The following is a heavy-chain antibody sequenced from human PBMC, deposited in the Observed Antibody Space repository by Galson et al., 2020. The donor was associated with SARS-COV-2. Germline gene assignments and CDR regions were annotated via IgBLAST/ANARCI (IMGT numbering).Heavy chain of an antibody. V-gene: IGHV3-74*01. J-gene: IGHJ3*02. Sequence: GESLKISCAASGFTFSSYWMHWVRQAPGKGLVWVSRINSDGSSTSYADSVKGRFTISRDNAKNTLYLQMNSLRAEDTAVYYCAKEYYYDSSGPLDAFDIWGQGTMGTVSS. CDR3: AKEYYYDSSGPLDAFDI. CDR1: GFTFSSYW. D-gene: IGHD3-22*01. CDR2: INSDGSST.